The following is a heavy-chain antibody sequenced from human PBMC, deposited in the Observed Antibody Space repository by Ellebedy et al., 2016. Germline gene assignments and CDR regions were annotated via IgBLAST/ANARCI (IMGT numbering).Heavy chain of an antibody. CDR2: TRDKTGSFTT. V-gene: IGHV3-72*01. J-gene: IGHJ6*03. CDR3: ARDGGGSASNYYYFMDV. D-gene: IGHD1-26*01. CDR1: GFTFSDHS. Sequence: GESLKISCVVSGFTFSDHSMDWVRQAPGSGLEWVGRTRDKTGSFTTEYAASVKGRFTISRDDSKKSLFLQMSSLRAEDTAMYYCARDGGGSASNYYYFMDVWGNGTTVTVSS.